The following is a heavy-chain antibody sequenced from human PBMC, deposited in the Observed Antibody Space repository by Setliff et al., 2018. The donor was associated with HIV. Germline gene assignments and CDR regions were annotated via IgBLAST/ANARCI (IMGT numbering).Heavy chain of an antibody. J-gene: IGHJ4*02. CDR1: GFTFSSYS. Sequence: PGGSLRLSCAASGFTFSSYSMNWVRQAPGKGLEWVSYISTSSTTIYYADSVKGRFTISRDDAKNSLYLQMNGLRAEDTAVYYCARTRGYSYGYSDYWGQGTLVTVSS. CDR3: ARTRGYSYGYSDY. D-gene: IGHD5-18*01. CDR2: ISTSSTTI. V-gene: IGHV3-48*01.